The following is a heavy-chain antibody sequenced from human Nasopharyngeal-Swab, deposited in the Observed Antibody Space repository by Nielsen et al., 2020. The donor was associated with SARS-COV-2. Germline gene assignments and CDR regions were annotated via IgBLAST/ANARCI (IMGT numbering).Heavy chain of an antibody. J-gene: IGHJ4*02. CDR1: GFTFSDYY. V-gene: IGHV3-11*01. CDR2: ISSSGSTI. CDR3: ARWTSYDYVWGSYRSSYYFDY. Sequence: GESLKISCAASGFTFSDYYMSWIRQAPGKGLEWVSYISSSGSTIYYADSVKGRFTISRDNAKNSLYLQMNSLRAEDTAAYYCARWTSYDYVWGSYRSSYYFDYWGQGTLVTVSS. D-gene: IGHD3-16*02.